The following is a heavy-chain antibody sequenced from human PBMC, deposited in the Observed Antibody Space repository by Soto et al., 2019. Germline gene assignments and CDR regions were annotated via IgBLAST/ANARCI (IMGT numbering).Heavy chain of an antibody. V-gene: IGHV2-5*01. D-gene: IGHD6-13*01. CDR3: AHRIAAPGRTLDY. J-gene: IGHJ4*02. CDR2: IYLNDEA. CDR1: GFSLSTDALG. Sequence: QITLEESGPTLVSPTQTLTLTCTVSGFSLSTDALGVAWIRQPPGKALEWLALIYLNDEALYKSSLNNRLTITKDTSKNQVVLSMTDMAPLDTATYFCAHRIAAPGRTLDYWGQGILVTVSS.